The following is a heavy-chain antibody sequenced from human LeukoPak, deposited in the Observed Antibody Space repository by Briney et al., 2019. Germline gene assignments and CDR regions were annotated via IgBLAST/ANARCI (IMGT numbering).Heavy chain of an antibody. V-gene: IGHV4-30-4*01. CDR2: IHYSGST. Sequence: SHTLSLTGTVSGGSLRSGDYYWNWIRQPPGKGLEYLGYIHYSGSTYYNPSLKSRVTISVDTSKNQFSLKQNSVTAADTAVYYCARVGSGSRSFDYWGQGTLVTVSS. D-gene: IGHD2-15*01. CDR3: ARVGSGSRSFDY. J-gene: IGHJ4*02. CDR1: GGSLRSGDYY.